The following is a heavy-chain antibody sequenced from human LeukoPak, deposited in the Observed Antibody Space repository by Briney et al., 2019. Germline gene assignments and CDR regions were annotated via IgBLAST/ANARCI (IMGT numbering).Heavy chain of an antibody. D-gene: IGHD5-24*01. J-gene: IGHJ4*02. Sequence: SGGSLRLSCAASGFTFSGSAMTWVRQAPGKGLEWVSSISDNGDSTYYADSVKSRFTISRDNSRDTLYVQMNSLRAEDAAVYYCEKSHSEAQRGYFDYWGQGTLVTVSS. V-gene: IGHV3-23*01. CDR3: EKSHSEAQRGYFDY. CDR2: ISDNGDST. CDR1: GFTFSGSA.